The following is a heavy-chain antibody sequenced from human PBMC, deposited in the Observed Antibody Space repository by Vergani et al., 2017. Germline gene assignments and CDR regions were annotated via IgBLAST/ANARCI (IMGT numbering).Heavy chain of an antibody. D-gene: IGHD6-19*01. CDR2: ISYDGSNK. V-gene: IGHV3-30-3*01. CDR1: GFTFSSYA. J-gene: IGHJ4*02. CDR3: ARDHSSGWYTNFDY. Sequence: QMQLVESGGGVVQPGRSLRLSCAASGFTFSSYAMHWVRQAPGKGLEWVAVISYDGSNKYYADSVKGRFTSSRDNSKNTLYLQMNSLRAEDTAVYYCARDHSSGWYTNFDYWGQGTLVTVSS.